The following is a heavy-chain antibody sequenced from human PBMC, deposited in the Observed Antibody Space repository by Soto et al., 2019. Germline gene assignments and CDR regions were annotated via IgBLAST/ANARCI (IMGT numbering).Heavy chain of an antibody. CDR2: IYSGGST. CDR3: ARSSGYCISNSCYDDWFDP. V-gene: IGHV3-53*01. J-gene: IGHJ5*02. CDR1: GVTVSSNY. D-gene: IGHD2-2*01. Sequence: GGSLRLSCAASGVTVSSNYMSWVRQAPGKGQEWVSVIYSGGSTYYADSVKGPFTISRDNSKNTLYLQMNSLRAEDTAVYYCARSSGYCISNSCYDDWFDPWGQGTLVTVSS.